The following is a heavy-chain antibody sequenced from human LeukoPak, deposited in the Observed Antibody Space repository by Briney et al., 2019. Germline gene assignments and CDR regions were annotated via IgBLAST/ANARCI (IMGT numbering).Heavy chain of an antibody. CDR2: ISSSSSYI. J-gene: IGHJ4*02. CDR3: ARERRYYYGSGSYGFDY. CDR1: GFTFSSYS. Sequence: GGSLRLSCAASGFTFSSYSMNWVRQAPGKGLAWVSSISSSSSYIYYADSVKGRFTISRDNAKNSLYLQMNSLRAEDTAVYYCARERRYYYGSGSYGFDYWGQGTLVTVSS. D-gene: IGHD3-10*01. V-gene: IGHV3-21*01.